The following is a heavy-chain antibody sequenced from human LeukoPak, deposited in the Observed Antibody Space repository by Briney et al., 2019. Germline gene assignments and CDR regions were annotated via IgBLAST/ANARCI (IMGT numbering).Heavy chain of an antibody. CDR1: GYTFTGYY. CDR3: ARVDTAMVHTYYYYGMDV. V-gene: IGHV1-2*02. CDR2: INPNSGGT. J-gene: IGHJ6*02. D-gene: IGHD5-18*01. Sequence: ASVKVSCKASGYTFTGYYMHWVRQAPGQGLEWMGWINPNSGGTNYAQKFQGRVTMTRDTSISTACMELSRLRSDDTAVYYCARVDTAMVHTYYYYGMDVWGQGTTVTVSS.